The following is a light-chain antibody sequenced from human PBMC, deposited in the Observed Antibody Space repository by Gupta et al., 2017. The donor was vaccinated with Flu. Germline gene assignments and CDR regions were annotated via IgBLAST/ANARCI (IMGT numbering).Light chain of an antibody. J-gene: IGLJ2*01. Sequence: QTVLTQEPSLTVSPGGTVTLTCASSTGAVTSGYFPNWFQQKPGQAPRALIYRTNNKHSWTPARFSGSLLGGKVALTLSGVQAEDEAEYFCLLFYGGVHVFGGGTKLTVL. V-gene: IGLV7-43*01. CDR3: LLFYGGVHV. CDR1: TGAVTSGYF. CDR2: RTN.